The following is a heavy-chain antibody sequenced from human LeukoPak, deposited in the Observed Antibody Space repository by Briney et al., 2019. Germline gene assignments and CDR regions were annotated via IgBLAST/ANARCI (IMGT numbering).Heavy chain of an antibody. CDR2: MNPNSGNT. V-gene: IGHV1-8*03. Sequence: ASVKVSCKASGYTSTSYDINWVRQATGQGLEWMGWMNPNSGNTGYAQKFQGRVTITRNTSISTAYMELSSLRSEDTAVYYCARGGVWAQYYYYYYMDAWGKGTTVTVSS. D-gene: IGHD6-6*01. CDR3: ARGGVWAQYYYYYYMDA. CDR1: GYTSTSYD. J-gene: IGHJ6*03.